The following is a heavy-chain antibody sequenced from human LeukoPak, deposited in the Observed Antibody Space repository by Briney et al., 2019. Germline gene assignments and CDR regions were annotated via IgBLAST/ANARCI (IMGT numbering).Heavy chain of an antibody. D-gene: IGHD6-13*01. CDR1: GGSISSSNW. J-gene: IGHJ4*02. CDR2: IYHSGST. V-gene: IGHV4-4*02. Sequence: SGTLSLTCAVSGGSISSSNWGGWGRQPPGKGLGWVGEIYHSGSTNYNPSLKSRVTISVDKSKNQFSLKLSSVTAADTAVYYCAQTIAAAGIFDYWGQGTLVTVSS. CDR3: AQTIAAAGIFDY.